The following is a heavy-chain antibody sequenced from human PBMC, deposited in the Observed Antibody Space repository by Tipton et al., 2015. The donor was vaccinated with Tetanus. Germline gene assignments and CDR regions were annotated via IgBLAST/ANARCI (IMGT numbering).Heavy chain of an antibody. Sequence: QLVQSGAEVKKPGSSVKVSCKASGGTFSSYAISWVRQAPGQGLEWMGGHIPIFGTANYAQKFQGRVTITADESTSTAYMELSSLRSEDTAVYYCARGGDYYDSSGYPYYCYYGMDVWGQGTTVTVSS. D-gene: IGHD3-22*01. J-gene: IGHJ6*02. CDR3: ARGGDYYDSSGYPYYCYYGMDV. V-gene: IGHV1-69*01. CDR2: HIPIFGTA. CDR1: GGTFSSYA.